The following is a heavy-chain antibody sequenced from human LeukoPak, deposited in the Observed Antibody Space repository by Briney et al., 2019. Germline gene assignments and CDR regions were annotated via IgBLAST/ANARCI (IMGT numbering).Heavy chain of an antibody. CDR2: MNPNSGNT. CDR3: ARDVEMATEVFDY. D-gene: IGHD5-24*01. J-gene: IGHJ4*02. V-gene: IGHV1-8*01. CDR1: GYTFTSYD. Sequence: ASVKVSCKASGYTFTSYDINWVRQATGQGREWMGWMNPNSGNTGYAQKFQGRVTMTRNTSISTAYMELSSLRSEDTAVYYCARDVEMATEVFDYWGQGTLVTVSS.